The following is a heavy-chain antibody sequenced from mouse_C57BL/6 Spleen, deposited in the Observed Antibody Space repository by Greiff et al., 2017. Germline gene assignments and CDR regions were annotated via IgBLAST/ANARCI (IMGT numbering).Heavy chain of an antibody. CDR3: ARVGLYDGYPYAMDY. D-gene: IGHD2-3*01. J-gene: IGHJ4*01. CDR2: IYPGSGST. CDR1: GYTFTSYW. Sequence: QVQLQQPGAELVKPGASVKMSCKASGYTFTSYWITWVKQRPGQGLEWIGDIYPGSGSTNYNEKFKSKATLTVDTSSSTAYMQLSSLTSEDSAVYYCARVGLYDGYPYAMDYWGQGTSVTVSS. V-gene: IGHV1-55*01.